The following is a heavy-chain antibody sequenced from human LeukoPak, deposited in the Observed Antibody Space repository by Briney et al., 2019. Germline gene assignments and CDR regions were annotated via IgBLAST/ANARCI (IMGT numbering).Heavy chain of an antibody. V-gene: IGHV3-48*01. D-gene: IGHD3-3*01. CDR2: ISSSSSTI. Sequence: GGSLRLSCAASGFTFSSYSMNWVRQAPGKGLEWVSYISSSSSTIYYADSVKGRFTVSRDNAKTSLYLQMSSLRAEDTAVYYCTRAYYDIWSGYFSYFDYWGQGTLVTVSS. CDR3: TRAYYDIWSGYFSYFDY. CDR1: GFTFSSYS. J-gene: IGHJ4*02.